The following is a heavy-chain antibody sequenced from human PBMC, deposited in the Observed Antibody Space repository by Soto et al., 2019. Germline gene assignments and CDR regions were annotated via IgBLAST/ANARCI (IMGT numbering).Heavy chain of an antibody. V-gene: IGHV1-18*01. D-gene: IGHD5-12*01. CDR1: GYTFTSYG. CDR3: ARDYGYYYYYYYYGMDV. J-gene: IGHJ6*02. CDR2: ISAYNGNT. Sequence: ASVKFSCKASGYTFTSYGISWVRQAPGQGLEWMGWISAYNGNTNYAQKLQGRVTMTTDTSTSTAYMELRSLRSDDTAVYYCARDYGYYYYYYYYGMDVWGQGTTVTVSS.